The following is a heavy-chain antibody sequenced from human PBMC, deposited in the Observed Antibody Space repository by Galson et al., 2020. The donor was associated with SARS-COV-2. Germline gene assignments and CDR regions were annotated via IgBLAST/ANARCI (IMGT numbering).Heavy chain of an antibody. CDR2: INPNSGGT. CDR3: ARDGTAMVTNGFYI. D-gene: IGHD5-18*01. CDR1: GYTFTGYY. V-gene: IGHV1-2*02. Sequence: ASVKVSCKASGYTFTGYYMHWVRQAPGQGLEWMGWINPNSGGTNYAQKFQGRVTMTRDTSISIAYMELSRLRSDDTAVYYCARDGTAMVTNGFYIWGQGTMVTVSS. J-gene: IGHJ3*02.